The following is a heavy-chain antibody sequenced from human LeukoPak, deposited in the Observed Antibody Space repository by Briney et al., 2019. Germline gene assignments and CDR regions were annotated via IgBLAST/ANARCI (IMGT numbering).Heavy chain of an antibody. CDR3: ARGAYGSGSYGDNWFDP. CDR1: GLTVSSNY. D-gene: IGHD3-10*01. Sequence: PGGSLRLSCAASGLTVSSNYMNWVCQAPGKGLEWVSVIYSGGSTYYADSVKGRFTISRDNSKNTLYLQMNSLRAEDTAVYYCARGAYGSGSYGDNWFDPWGQGTLVTVSA. J-gene: IGHJ5*02. CDR2: IYSGGST. V-gene: IGHV3-66*01.